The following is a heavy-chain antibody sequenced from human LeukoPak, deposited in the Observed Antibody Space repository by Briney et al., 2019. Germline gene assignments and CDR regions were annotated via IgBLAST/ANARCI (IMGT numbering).Heavy chain of an antibody. CDR2: SYYSAST. CDR3: ARHTDIAALSSLNY. D-gene: IGHD6-13*01. V-gene: IGHV4-59*08. CDR1: GGSITSEY. J-gene: IGHJ4*02. Sequence: SAATLSLTCPVSGGSITSEYRSWVRQTPGKGLEWIGDSYYSASTNYNPSLKSRVTISVDTSKNQFSLKLSSVTAADTAVYYCARHTDIAALSSLNYWGQGTLVTVSS.